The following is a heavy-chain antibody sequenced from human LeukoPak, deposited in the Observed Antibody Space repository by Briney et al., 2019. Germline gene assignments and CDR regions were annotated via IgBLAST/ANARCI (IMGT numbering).Heavy chain of an antibody. CDR3: ARTGSTVTMLYPFDH. D-gene: IGHD4-17*01. CDR1: GGSIRSYY. Sequence: PSETLSLTCTVSGGSIRSYYWSWLRQPPGKVLEWVVYNYYSGSTNYNPSLKSRVSISVDTSKNQFSLKLSTVTAADTAVYYCARTGSTVTMLYPFDHWGQGTLVTVSS. V-gene: IGHV4-59*01. CDR2: NYYSGST. J-gene: IGHJ4*02.